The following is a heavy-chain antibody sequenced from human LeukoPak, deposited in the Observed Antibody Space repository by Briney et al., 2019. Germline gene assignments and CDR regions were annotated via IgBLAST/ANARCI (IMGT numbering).Heavy chain of an antibody. V-gene: IGHV5-51*01. Sequence: GESLKISCKASGYTFNNYWIGWVRQLPGRGLEWMGMLYPDGSATTYHPSFEGRVTISADKSVTTAYLEWNSLKASDTAMYYCARRGCSGGSCYLDYWGQGTLVTVSS. CDR1: GYTFNNYW. D-gene: IGHD2-15*01. J-gene: IGHJ4*02. CDR3: ARRGCSGGSCYLDY. CDR2: LYPDGSAT.